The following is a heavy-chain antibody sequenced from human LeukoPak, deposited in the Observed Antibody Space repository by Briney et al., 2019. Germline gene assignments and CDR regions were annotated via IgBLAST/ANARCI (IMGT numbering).Heavy chain of an antibody. V-gene: IGHV4-39*07. D-gene: IGHD2-2*01. CDR3: ARDTGHQLSRRNYYAMDV. CDR2: IYYGGST. CDR1: GGSISSSSYY. J-gene: IGHJ6*02. Sequence: SETLSLTCTVAGGSISSSSYYWGWIRQPPGKGLEWIGSIYYGGSTYYNPSLKSRVTISVDTSKNQFSLKVSSVTAADTAVYYCARDTGHQLSRRNYYAMDVWGQGTTVTVSS.